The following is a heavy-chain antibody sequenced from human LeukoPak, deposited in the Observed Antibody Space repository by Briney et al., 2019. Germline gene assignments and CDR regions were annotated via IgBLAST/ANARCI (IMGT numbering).Heavy chain of an antibody. V-gene: IGHV3-33*01. J-gene: IGHJ4*02. D-gene: IGHD4-17*01. CDR3: ARGYDYGDFDY. CDR1: GFSFNSYG. Sequence: GGSLRLSCAASGFSFNSYGMHWVRQAPGKGLEWVAVIWHDGSNKEYADSVKGRFTISRDSSKNTLFLQMNSLRADDTAVYYCARGYDYGDFDYWGQGTLVTVSS. CDR2: IWHDGSNK.